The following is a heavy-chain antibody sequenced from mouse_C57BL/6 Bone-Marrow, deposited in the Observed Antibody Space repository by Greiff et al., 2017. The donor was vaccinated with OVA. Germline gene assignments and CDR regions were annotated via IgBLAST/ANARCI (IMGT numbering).Heavy chain of an antibody. D-gene: IGHD2-4*01. V-gene: IGHV1-59*01. J-gene: IGHJ1*03. CDR3: ARRGGLRPWYFDV. CDR2: IDPSDSYT. Sequence: QVQLQQPGAELVRPGPSVKLSCKASGYTFTSYWMHWVKQRPGQGLEWIGVIDPSDSYTNYNQKFKGKATLTVDTSSSTAYMQLSSLTSEDSAVYYCARRGGLRPWYFDVWGTGTTVTVSS. CDR1: GYTFTSYW.